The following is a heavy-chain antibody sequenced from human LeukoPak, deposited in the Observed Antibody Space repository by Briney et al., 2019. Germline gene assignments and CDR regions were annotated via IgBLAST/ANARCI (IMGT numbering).Heavy chain of an antibody. V-gene: IGHV3-74*01. J-gene: IGHJ4*02. CDR1: GFTFGSYW. Sequence: GGSLRLSCAGSGFTFGSYWMHWVRQAPGKGLVWVSRIYTDGSSTSYADSVKGRFTISRDNAKNTLYLQMNSLRVEDTAVYYCARGERGSYYFDYWGQGTLVTVSS. CDR2: IYTDGSST. CDR3: ARGERGSYYFDY. D-gene: IGHD1-26*01.